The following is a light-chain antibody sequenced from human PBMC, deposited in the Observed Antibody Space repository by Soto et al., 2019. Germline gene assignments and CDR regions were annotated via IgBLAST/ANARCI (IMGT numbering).Light chain of an antibody. J-gene: IGKJ2*01. CDR3: LQDYDYPLT. CDR1: EGIRND. V-gene: IGKV1-6*01. Sequence: AIQMTQSPSSLSASVGDRVTITCRASEGIRNDLGWYQQKPGKAPKLLIYAASTLQSGVPSRFSGSGSGTDFTLTISSLQPEDFASYYCLQDYDYPLTFGQGTKLEI. CDR2: AAS.